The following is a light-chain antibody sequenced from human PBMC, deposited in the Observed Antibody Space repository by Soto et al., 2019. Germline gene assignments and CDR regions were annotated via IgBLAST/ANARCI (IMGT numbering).Light chain of an antibody. J-gene: IGKJ4*01. CDR2: GVS. Sequence: EIVMTQSPATLSVSPGERATLSCRASQSVFTNVAWYQHKPGQAPSLLLYGVSTRATGVPVRFSGSGSGTEFTLTLSSLQSEAFAVYYCQQYNTWPLTFGGGTKVEIK. V-gene: IGKV3-15*01. CDR1: QSVFTN. CDR3: QQYNTWPLT.